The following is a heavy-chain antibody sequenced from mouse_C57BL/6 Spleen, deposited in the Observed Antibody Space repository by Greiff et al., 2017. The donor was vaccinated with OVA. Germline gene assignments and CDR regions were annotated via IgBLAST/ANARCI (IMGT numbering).Heavy chain of an antibody. CDR3: ARAPYGSLDY. D-gene: IGHD1-1*01. Sequence: EVQRVESEGGLVQPGSSMKLSCTASGFTFSDYYMAWVRQVPEKGLEWVANINYDGSSTYYLDSLKSRFIISRDNAKNILYLQMSSLKSEDTATYYCARAPYGSLDYWGQGTTLTVSS. V-gene: IGHV5-16*01. J-gene: IGHJ2*01. CDR2: INYDGSST. CDR1: GFTFSDYY.